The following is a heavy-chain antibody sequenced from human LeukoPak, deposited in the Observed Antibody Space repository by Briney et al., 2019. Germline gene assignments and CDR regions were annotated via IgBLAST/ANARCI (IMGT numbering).Heavy chain of an antibody. Sequence: ASVSVSCTASGYTFTGYYIHWVRQAPGQGVEGMAWINPNSGDTNYAQKFQGRVTPTRDTSISTAYMELSRLRPDDTAVYFCARIVGYCSSNICFDYWGQGTLVTVSS. CDR1: GYTFTGYY. D-gene: IGHD2-2*01. V-gene: IGHV1-2*02. CDR2: INPNSGDT. CDR3: ARIVGYCSSNICFDY. J-gene: IGHJ4*02.